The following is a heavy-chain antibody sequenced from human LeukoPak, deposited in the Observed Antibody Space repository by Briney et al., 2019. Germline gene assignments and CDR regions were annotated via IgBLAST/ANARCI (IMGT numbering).Heavy chain of an antibody. Sequence: ASVKVSCKASGYTFISHGISWVRQPPGQGLEWMGWISAYNGNTNYTQNLQGRVTMTTETSTATVYMELRSLRSDDTAVYYCARARRGNWSHRDAFDIWGQGTMVTVSS. CDR2: ISAYNGNT. CDR1: GYTFISHG. D-gene: IGHD1-20*01. J-gene: IGHJ3*02. V-gene: IGHV1-18*01. CDR3: ARARRGNWSHRDAFDI.